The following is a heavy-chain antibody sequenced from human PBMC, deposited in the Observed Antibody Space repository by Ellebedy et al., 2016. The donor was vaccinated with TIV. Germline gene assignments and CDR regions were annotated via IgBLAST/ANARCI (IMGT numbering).Heavy chain of an antibody. Sequence: SETLSLXXTVSGGSMSSSYWNWIRQPAGQGLEWIGRIYVSGGTNYNPSLKSRVTMSVDTSKNQFSLKLSSVTAADTAVYYCAGTPYYGSGTYYAFDYWGQGTLVTVSS. J-gene: IGHJ4*02. CDR1: GGSMSSSY. V-gene: IGHV4-4*07. CDR3: AGTPYYGSGTYYAFDY. D-gene: IGHD3-10*01. CDR2: IYVSGGT.